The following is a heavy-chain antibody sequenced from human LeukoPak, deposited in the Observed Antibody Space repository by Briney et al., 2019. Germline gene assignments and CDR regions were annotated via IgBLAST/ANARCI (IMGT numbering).Heavy chain of an antibody. CDR2: IIPILGIA. D-gene: IGHD5-12*01. J-gene: IGHJ6*03. CDR3: ARVGYSGYDPAYMDV. Sequence: GASVKVSCKASGGTFSSYAISWVRQAPGQGLEWMGRIIPILGIANYAQKFQGRVTITADKSTSTAYMELSSLRSEDTAVYYCARVGYSGYDPAYMDVWGKGTTVTVSS. V-gene: IGHV1-69*04. CDR1: GGTFSSYA.